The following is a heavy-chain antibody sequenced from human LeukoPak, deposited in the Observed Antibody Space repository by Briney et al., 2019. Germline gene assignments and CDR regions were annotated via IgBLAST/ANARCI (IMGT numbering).Heavy chain of an antibody. D-gene: IGHD3-9*01. J-gene: IGHJ4*02. CDR2: ISGSGGST. Sequence: GGSLRLSCAASGFTFSSYAMSWVRQAPGKGLEWVSAISGSGGSTYYADSVKGRFTISRGDSKNTLYLQMNSLRAEDTAVYYCAKDIFYDILTGTLNYWGQGTLVTVSS. CDR1: GFTFSSYA. CDR3: AKDIFYDILTGTLNY. V-gene: IGHV3-23*01.